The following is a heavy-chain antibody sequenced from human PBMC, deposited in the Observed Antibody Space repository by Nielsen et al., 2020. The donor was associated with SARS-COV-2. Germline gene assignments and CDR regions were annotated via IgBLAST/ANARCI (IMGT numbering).Heavy chain of an antibody. CDR3: ARDILVMDSSSSFNYMDV. CDR2: INPSGGST. V-gene: IGHV1-46*01. CDR1: GYTFTSYY. Sequence: ASVKVSCKASGYTFTSYYMHWVRQAPGQGLEWMGIINPSGGSTSYAQKFQGRVTMTRDTSTSTVYMELSSLSSEDTAVYYCARDILVMDSSSSFNYMDVWGKGTTVTVSS. J-gene: IGHJ6*03. D-gene: IGHD6-6*01.